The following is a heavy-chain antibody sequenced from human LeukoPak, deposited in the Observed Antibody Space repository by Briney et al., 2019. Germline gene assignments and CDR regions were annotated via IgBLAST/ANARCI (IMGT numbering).Heavy chain of an antibody. CDR1: GDSVSSNSAA. D-gene: IGHD6-6*01. Sequence: SQTLSLTCAISGDSVSSNSAAWNWIRQSPSRGLEWLGRTYYRSKWYNDYAVSVKSRITINPDTSKNQFSLQLNSVTPEDTAVYYCARDWGAVIAARRHWFDPWGQGSLVTVSS. CDR2: TYYRSKWYN. V-gene: IGHV6-1*01. CDR3: ARDWGAVIAARRHWFDP. J-gene: IGHJ5*02.